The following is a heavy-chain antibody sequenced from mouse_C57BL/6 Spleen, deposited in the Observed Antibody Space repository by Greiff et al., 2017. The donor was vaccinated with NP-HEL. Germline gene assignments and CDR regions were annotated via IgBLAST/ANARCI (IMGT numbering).Heavy chain of an antibody. CDR3: TTDGSSYNGYYFDY. CDR2: IDPENGDT. CDR1: GFNIKDDY. Sequence: VQLQQSGAELVRPGASVKLSCTASGFNIKDDYMHWVKQRPEQGLEWIGWIDPENGDTEYASKFQGKATITADTSSNTAYLQLSSLTSEDTAVYYCTTDGSSYNGYYFDYWGQGTTLTVSS. D-gene: IGHD1-1*01. J-gene: IGHJ2*01. V-gene: IGHV14-4*01.